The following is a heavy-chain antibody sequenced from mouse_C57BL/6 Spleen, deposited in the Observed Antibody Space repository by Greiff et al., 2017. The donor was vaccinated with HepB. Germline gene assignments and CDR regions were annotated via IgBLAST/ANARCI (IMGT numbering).Heavy chain of an antibody. CDR1: GYTFTSYW. V-gene: IGHV1-69*01. CDR2: IDPSDSYT. CDR3: ARSYSNYENYAMDY. D-gene: IGHD2-5*01. Sequence: VQLQQPGAELVMPGASVKLSCKASGYTFTSYWMHWVKQRPGQGLEWIGEIDPSDSYTNYNQKFKGKSTLTVDKSSSTAYMQLSSLTSEDSAVYYFARSYSNYENYAMDYWGQGTSVTVSS. J-gene: IGHJ4*01.